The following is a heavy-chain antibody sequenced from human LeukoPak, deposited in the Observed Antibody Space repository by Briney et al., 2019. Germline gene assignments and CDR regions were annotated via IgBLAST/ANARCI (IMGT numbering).Heavy chain of an antibody. CDR2: ISWDGGST. J-gene: IGHJ3*01. CDR1: GFTFDDYT. Sequence: PGGSLRLSCAASGFTFDDYTMHWVRQAPGKGLEWVSLISWDGGSTYYADSVKGRFTISRDNSKNSLYLQMDSLRDEDTAVYYCARDLHYAFDFWGQGTMVTVSS. CDR3: ARDLHYAFDF. D-gene: IGHD3-10*01. V-gene: IGHV3-43*01.